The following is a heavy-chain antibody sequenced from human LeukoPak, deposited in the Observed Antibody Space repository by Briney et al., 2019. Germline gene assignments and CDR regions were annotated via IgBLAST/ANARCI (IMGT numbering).Heavy chain of an antibody. CDR2: ISWNSGSI. CDR1: GFTFDDYA. V-gene: IGHV3-9*03. Sequence: GRSLRLSCAASGFTFDDYAVHWVRQAPGKGLEWVSGISWNSGSIGYADSVKGRFTISRDNAKNSLYLQMNSLRAEDMALYYCAKDMRRGGYYDFWSGYSSFDYWGQGTLVTVSS. J-gene: IGHJ4*02. D-gene: IGHD3-3*01. CDR3: AKDMRRGGYYDFWSGYSSFDY.